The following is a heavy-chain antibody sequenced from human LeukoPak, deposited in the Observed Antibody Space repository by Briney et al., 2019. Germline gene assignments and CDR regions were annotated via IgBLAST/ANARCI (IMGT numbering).Heavy chain of an antibody. D-gene: IGHD4-17*01. Sequence: GESLRLSCAASGFTFSSYSMNWVRQAPGKGLERVSSISGSGGNTYYADSVKGRFTISRDNSKSTLYLQMNSLRAEDTAVYYCAKHRGNYGAWDYWGQGTLVIVSS. CDR1: GFTFSSYS. V-gene: IGHV3-23*01. CDR3: AKHRGNYGAWDY. J-gene: IGHJ4*02. CDR2: ISGSGGNT.